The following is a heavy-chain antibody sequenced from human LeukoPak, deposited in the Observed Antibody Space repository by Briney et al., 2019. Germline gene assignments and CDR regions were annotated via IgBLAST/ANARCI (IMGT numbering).Heavy chain of an antibody. V-gene: IGHV1-69*13. Sequence: ASVKVSCKASGGTFSSYAISWVRQAPGQGLEWMGGFIPIFGTANYAQKFQGRVTITADESTSTAYMELSSLRSEDTAVYYCARGDLSIAVAGRYYFDYWGQGTLVTVSS. CDR3: ARGDLSIAVAGRYYFDY. CDR1: GGTFSSYA. CDR2: FIPIFGTA. D-gene: IGHD6-19*01. J-gene: IGHJ4*02.